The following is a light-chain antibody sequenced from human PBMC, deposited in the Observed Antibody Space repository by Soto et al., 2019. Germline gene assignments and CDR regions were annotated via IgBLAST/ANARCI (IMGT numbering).Light chain of an antibody. CDR3: QQYYTTPRT. CDR2: WAS. Sequence: DIVMTQSPDSLTVSLGERATINCKSSQSVLYSANNRNYLAWYQQKPGQPPKLLIFWASSRESGVPDRFSGSGSGTDFTLTISSLQAVDVAVYYCQQYYTTPRTFGPGTKVEIK. V-gene: IGKV4-1*01. CDR1: QSVLYSANNRNY. J-gene: IGKJ1*01.